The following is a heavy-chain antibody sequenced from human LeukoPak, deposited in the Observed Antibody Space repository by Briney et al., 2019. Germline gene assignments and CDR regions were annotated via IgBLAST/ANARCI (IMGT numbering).Heavy chain of an antibody. CDR2: ISPYNANT. CDR1: GYIFINYG. J-gene: IGHJ4*02. D-gene: IGHD1-26*01. V-gene: IGHV1-18*01. Sequence: ASVKVSCKASGYIFINYGINWVRQAPGQGLEWMGWISPYNANTHFAQNFQGRLTMTTDTSTSTAYMELRSLRSDDTAVYYCARIAGATDPGDYWGQGTLVTVSS. CDR3: ARIAGATDPGDY.